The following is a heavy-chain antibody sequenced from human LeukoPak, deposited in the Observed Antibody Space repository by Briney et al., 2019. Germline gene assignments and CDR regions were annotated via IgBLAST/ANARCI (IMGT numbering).Heavy chain of an antibody. D-gene: IGHD3-10*01. CDR3: AGSGSYFYYYYYYMDV. J-gene: IGHJ6*03. CDR1: GGSFSGYY. V-gene: IGHV4-34*01. CDR2: INHSGST. Sequence: SETLSLTCAVYGGSFSGYYWSWIRQPPGKGLEWIGEINHSGSTNYNPSLKSRVTISVDTSKNQISLKLSSVTAADTAVYYCAGSGSYFYYYYYYMDVWGKGTTVTVSS.